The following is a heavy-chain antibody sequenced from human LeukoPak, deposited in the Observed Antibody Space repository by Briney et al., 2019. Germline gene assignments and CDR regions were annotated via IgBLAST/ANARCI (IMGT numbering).Heavy chain of an antibody. V-gene: IGHV3-23*01. CDR1: GFTFSSFA. Sequence: GGSLRLSCAASGFTFSSFAMSWVRQAPGQGLEWGSALTGSGGSTYYADSVKGRFTISRDNSKNTLYLQMNCLRAEDTAVYYCAKTGGSTSHPADWGQGTLVTVSS. CDR3: AKTGGSTSHPAD. J-gene: IGHJ4*02. D-gene: IGHD3-16*01. CDR2: LTGSGGST.